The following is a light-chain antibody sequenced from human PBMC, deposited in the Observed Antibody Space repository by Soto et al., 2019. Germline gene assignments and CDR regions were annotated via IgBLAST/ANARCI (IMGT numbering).Light chain of an antibody. CDR2: EVS. CDR3: SSYTTSSTYV. V-gene: IGLV2-18*02. CDR1: SSDVGSYNR. J-gene: IGLJ1*01. Sequence: QSALTQPPSVSGSPGQSVTISCTGTSSDVGSYNRVSWYQQTPGTAPKLMIYEVSNRPSGRPDRFSGSKSGNTASLTISGLQAEDEDDYYCSSYTTSSTYVFGTGTKVTVL.